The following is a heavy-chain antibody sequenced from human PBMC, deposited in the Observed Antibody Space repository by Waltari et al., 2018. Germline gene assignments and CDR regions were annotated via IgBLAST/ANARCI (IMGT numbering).Heavy chain of an antibody. J-gene: IGHJ4*02. CDR3: AKASRGWSDY. D-gene: IGHD6-19*01. CDR1: GSTFTDSY. V-gene: IGHV1-69-2*01. Sequence: EVQLVQSGAEVKKPGATVKISCTASGSTFTDSYMHWVQPAPGKGLEWMGRVEPENGETIYAEKCEGRVTINAYTSTGTAYMELSSLRSEETAVYYCAKASRGWSDYWGQGTLVTVSS. CDR2: VEPENGET.